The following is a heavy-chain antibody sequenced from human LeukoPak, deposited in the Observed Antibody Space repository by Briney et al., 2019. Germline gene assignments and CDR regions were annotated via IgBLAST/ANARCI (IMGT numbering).Heavy chain of an antibody. CDR1: GYTFTSYY. D-gene: IGHD3-22*01. V-gene: IGHV1-46*01. Sequence: ASVKVSCKASGYTFTSYYMHWVRQAPGQGLEWMGIINPSGGSTSYAQKFQGRVTMTRDTSTSTVYMELSSLRSEDTAVYYCARVKDYYDSIGYAFNIWGQGTMVTVSS. J-gene: IGHJ3*02. CDR3: ARVKDYYDSIGYAFNI. CDR2: INPSGGST.